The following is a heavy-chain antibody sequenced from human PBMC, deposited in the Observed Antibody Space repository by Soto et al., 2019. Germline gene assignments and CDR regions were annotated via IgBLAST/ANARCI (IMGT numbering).Heavy chain of an antibody. CDR3: ARAGGYGYGEQTFDY. Sequence: QVQLVESGGGVVQPGRSLRLSCAASGFTFSGYAMHWVRQALGKGLEWVAVIWYDGTNTYYGDSVKGRFTVSRDNSKNTLWLQMSSLRVEDTAVYYCARAGGYGYGEQTFDYWGQGTLVTVSS. CDR1: GFTFSGYA. V-gene: IGHV3-33*01. CDR2: IWYDGTNT. D-gene: IGHD5-18*01. J-gene: IGHJ4*02.